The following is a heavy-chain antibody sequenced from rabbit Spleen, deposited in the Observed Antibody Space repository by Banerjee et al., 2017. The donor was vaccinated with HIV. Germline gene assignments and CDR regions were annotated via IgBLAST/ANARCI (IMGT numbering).Heavy chain of an antibody. Sequence: QEQLVESGGGLVTLGGSLTLTCIASGFSFSSSYWPCWVRQAPGKGLEWIACIDTDSSGSSYYASWAKGRFTISKTSSTTVTLQMTSLTAADTATYFCARDLASVVGWNFSLWGPGTLVTVS. D-gene: IGHD3-1*01. J-gene: IGHJ4*01. CDR1: GFSFSSSYW. CDR2: IDTDSSGSS. V-gene: IGHV1S45*01. CDR3: ARDLASVVGWNFSL.